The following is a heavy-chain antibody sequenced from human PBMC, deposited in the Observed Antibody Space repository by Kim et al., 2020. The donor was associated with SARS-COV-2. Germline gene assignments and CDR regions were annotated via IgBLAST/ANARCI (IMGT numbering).Heavy chain of an antibody. D-gene: IGHD6-13*01. V-gene: IGHV4-59*01. CDR1: GGSISSYY. CDR3: TRSSSWGNNWFDP. Sequence: SETLSLTCTVSGGSISSYYWSWIRQPPGKGLEWIGYIYYSGSTNYNPSLKSRVTISVDTSKNQFSLKLSSVTAADTAVYYCTRSSSWGNNWFDPWGQGTLVTVSS. J-gene: IGHJ5*02. CDR2: IYYSGST.